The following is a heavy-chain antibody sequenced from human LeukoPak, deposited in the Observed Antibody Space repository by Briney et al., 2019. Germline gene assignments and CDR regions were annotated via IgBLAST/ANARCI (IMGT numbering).Heavy chain of an antibody. J-gene: IGHJ4*02. CDR2: ISAYNGNT. Sequence: ASVKVSCKASGYTFTSYGISWVRQAPGQGLEWMGWISAYNGNTNYAQKLQGRVTMTTDTSTSTAYMELRSLRSDDTAVYYCARVGWGTAVAGHFDYWGQGTLVTVSS. D-gene: IGHD6-19*01. CDR3: ARVGWGTAVAGHFDY. V-gene: IGHV1-18*01. CDR1: GYTFTSYG.